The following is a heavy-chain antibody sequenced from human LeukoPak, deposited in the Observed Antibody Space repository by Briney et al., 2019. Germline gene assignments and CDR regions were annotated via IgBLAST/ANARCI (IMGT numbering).Heavy chain of an antibody. CDR3: ARGENTQGTNWFDP. J-gene: IGHJ5*02. CDR2: IYYSGST. CDR1: GGSISSGDYY. D-gene: IGHD1/OR15-1a*01. V-gene: IGHV4-30-4*01. Sequence: PQTLSLTCTVSGGSISSGDYYWSWIRQPPGKGLEWIGYIYYSGSTYYNPSLKSRVTISVDTSKNQFSLKLSSVTAADTAVYYCARGENTQGTNWFDPWGQGTLVTVSS.